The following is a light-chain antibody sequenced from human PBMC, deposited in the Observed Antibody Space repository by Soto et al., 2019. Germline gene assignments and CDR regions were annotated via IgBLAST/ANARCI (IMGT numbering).Light chain of an antibody. Sequence: DIVLTQSPGTLSLSPGERATLYCRASQSVSSSHLAWYQQKPGQAPRLLIYGGSSRATGIPDRFSGSGSGTDFTLTISRLEPEDFAVYYCQQYGSSPWTFGQGTKVDIK. CDR1: QSVSSSH. CDR2: GGS. J-gene: IGKJ1*01. CDR3: QQYGSSPWT. V-gene: IGKV3-20*01.